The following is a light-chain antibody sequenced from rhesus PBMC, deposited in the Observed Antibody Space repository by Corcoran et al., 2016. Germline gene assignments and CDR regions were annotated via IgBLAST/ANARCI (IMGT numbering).Light chain of an antibody. Sequence: DIQMTQSPSSLSASVGDTVTITCRASQGISSYLNWFQRKPGKAPRLLIYAASSLESGVPSRFSGSGCGTEFTLTISSLQPEDFAAYYCLQHNSYPWTFGQGTKVEIK. CDR3: LQHNSYPWT. CDR1: QGISSY. J-gene: IGKJ1*01. V-gene: IGKV1-28*01. CDR2: AAS.